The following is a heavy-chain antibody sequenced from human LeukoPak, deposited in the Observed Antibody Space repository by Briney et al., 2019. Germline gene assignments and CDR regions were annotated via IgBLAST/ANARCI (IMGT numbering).Heavy chain of an antibody. CDR1: GGSISSDY. J-gene: IGHJ4*02. CDR2: IYYSGST. V-gene: IGHV4-59*01. Sequence: SETLSLICTVSGGSISSDYWSWIRQPPGKGLEWIGYIYYSGSTNYNPSLKSRVTISVDTSKNQFSLRLRSVTAADTAVYYCARLIPYYFDYWGQGILVTVSS. CDR3: ARLIPYYFDY.